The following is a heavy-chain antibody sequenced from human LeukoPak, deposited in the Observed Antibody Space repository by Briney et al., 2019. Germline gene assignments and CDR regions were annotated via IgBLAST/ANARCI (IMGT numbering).Heavy chain of an antibody. Sequence: PSETLSLTCTVSGGSISSYYWSWIRQPPGKGLEWIGYIYYSGSTIYNPSLKSRVTISVDTSKNQFSLKLSSVTAADTAVYYCARHQLDYCSSTSCYAGKVAWFDPWGQGTLVTVSS. V-gene: IGHV4-59*08. D-gene: IGHD2-2*01. CDR2: IYYSGST. CDR1: GGSISSYY. J-gene: IGHJ5*02. CDR3: ARHQLDYCSSTSCYAGKVAWFDP.